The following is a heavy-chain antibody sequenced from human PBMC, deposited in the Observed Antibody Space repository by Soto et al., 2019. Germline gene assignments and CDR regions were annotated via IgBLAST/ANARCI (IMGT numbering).Heavy chain of an antibody. Sequence: GGSLRLSCAASGFTFSTYAMNWVRQAPGKGLEWVSTISISGDSTYYADSVKGRFTISRDNSKNTVFLQMNSLRAEDTAMYYCPTHPLQFGGGGTFTPFDLGGQGARLTFP. V-gene: IGHV3-23*01. CDR3: PTHPLQFGGGGTFTPFDL. CDR1: GFTFSTYA. J-gene: IGHJ4*02. CDR2: ISISGDST. D-gene: IGHD2-15*01.